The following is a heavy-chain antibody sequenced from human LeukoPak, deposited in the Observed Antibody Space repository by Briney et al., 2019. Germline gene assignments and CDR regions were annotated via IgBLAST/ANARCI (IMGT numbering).Heavy chain of an antibody. Sequence: SVKVSCKASGGTFSSYAISWVRQAPGQGLEWMGRIIPILGIANYAQKFQGRVTITADKSTSTAYMELSSLRSEDTAVYYCASRDRNYYDSSGYYPYYFDYWGQGTLVTVSS. V-gene: IGHV1-69*04. CDR3: ASRDRNYYDSSGYYPYYFDY. D-gene: IGHD3-22*01. CDR1: GGTFSSYA. J-gene: IGHJ4*02. CDR2: IIPILGIA.